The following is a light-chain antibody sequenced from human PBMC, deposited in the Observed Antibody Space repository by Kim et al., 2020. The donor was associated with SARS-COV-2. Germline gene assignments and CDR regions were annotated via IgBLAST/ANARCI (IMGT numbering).Light chain of an antibody. CDR3: CSYAGSRTSV. CDR2: DVV. CDR1: SSDVGGYNY. J-gene: IGLJ1*01. V-gene: IGLV2-11*01. Sequence: QSALTQPASVSGSPGQSITISCTGTSSDVGGYNYVSWYQQEPGKAPKLVIYDVVERPSGVPDRFSGSKSGNTASLTISGLQADDEADYYCCSYAGSRTSVFGTGTKVTVL.